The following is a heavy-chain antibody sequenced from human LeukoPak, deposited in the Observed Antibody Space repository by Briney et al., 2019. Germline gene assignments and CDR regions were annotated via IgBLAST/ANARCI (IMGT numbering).Heavy chain of an antibody. V-gene: IGHV3-23*01. D-gene: IGHD5-18*01. J-gene: IGHJ4*02. Sequence: GGSLRLSCAASGFTFSSYAMSWVRQAPGKGLEGVSAISGSGGSTYYADSVKGRFTISRDNSKNTLYLQMNSLRAEDTAVYYCAKGPDTAMVPVYYFDYWGQGTLVTVSS. CDR1: GFTFSSYA. CDR2: ISGSGGST. CDR3: AKGPDTAMVPVYYFDY.